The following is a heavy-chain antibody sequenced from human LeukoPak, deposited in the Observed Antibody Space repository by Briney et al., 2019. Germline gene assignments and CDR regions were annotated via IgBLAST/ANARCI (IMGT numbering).Heavy chain of an antibody. CDR2: INSDGSST. Sequence: GGSLRLSCAASGFTFSSYWMHWVRQAPGKGLVWVSRINSDGSSTSYADSVKGRFTIPRDNAKNTLYLQMNSLRAEDTAVYYCARVRVGATGLIDYWGQGTLVTVSS. CDR3: ARVRVGATGLIDY. CDR1: GFTFSSYW. V-gene: IGHV3-74*01. D-gene: IGHD1-26*01. J-gene: IGHJ4*02.